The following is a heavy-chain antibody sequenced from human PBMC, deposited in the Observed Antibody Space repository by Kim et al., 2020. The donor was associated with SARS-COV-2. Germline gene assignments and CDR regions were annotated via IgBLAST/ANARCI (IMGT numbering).Heavy chain of an antibody. J-gene: IGHJ6*02. CDR1: GFTFSGSA. V-gene: IGHV3-73*01. Sequence: GGSLRLSCAASGFTFSGSAMHWVRQASGKGLEWVGRIRSKANSYATAYAASVKGRFTISRDDSKNTAYLQMNSLKTEDTAVYYCTXDYGDYGGYYYGMDVWGQGXXVTVSS. CDR3: TXDYGDYGGYYYGMDV. CDR2: IRSKANSYAT. D-gene: IGHD4-17*01.